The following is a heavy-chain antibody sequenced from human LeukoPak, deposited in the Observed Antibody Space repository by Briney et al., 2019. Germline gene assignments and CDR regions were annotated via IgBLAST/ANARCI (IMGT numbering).Heavy chain of an antibody. J-gene: IGHJ4*02. CDR1: GFTFSRFW. Sequence: GGSLRLSCAASGFTFSRFWMSWVRQAPGKGLEWVTNIKQDGSEKYYVDSVKGRFTISRDNAKNSLYLQMNSLRAEDTAVFYCARDGTYTDYDPDFDIWGQGTLVTVSS. D-gene: IGHD5-12*01. V-gene: IGHV3-7*04. CDR2: IKQDGSEK. CDR3: ARDGTYTDYDPDFDI.